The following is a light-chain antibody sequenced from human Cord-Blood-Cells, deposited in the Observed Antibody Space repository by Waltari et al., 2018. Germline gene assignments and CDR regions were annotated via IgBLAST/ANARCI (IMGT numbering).Light chain of an antibody. Sequence: DIVMTQSPLSLPVTPGEPASISCRSSQSLLHSNGYNYLDWYLQKPGQSPQLLSYLGSNRASGVPDRFSGSGPGTDFTLKISRVEAEDVGVYYCMQALQTPWTFGQGTKVEIK. CDR1: QSLLHSNGYNY. V-gene: IGKV2-28*01. J-gene: IGKJ1*01. CDR3: MQALQTPWT. CDR2: LGS.